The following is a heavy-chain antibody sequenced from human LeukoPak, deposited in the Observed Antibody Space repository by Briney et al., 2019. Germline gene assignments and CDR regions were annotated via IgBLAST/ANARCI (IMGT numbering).Heavy chain of an antibody. V-gene: IGHV1-2*04. J-gene: IGHJ5*02. CDR3: ARGNRIVGATRWFDP. CDR2: INPNSGGT. Sequence: ASVKVSCKASGYTFTGYYMHWVRQAPGQGLEWMGWINPNSGGTNYAQKFQGWVTMTRDTSISTAYMELSRLRSDDTAVYYCARGNRIVGATRWFDPWGQGTLVTVSS. D-gene: IGHD1-26*01. CDR1: GYTFTGYY.